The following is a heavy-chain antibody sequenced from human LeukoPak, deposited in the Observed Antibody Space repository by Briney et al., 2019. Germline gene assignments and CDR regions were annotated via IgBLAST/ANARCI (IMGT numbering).Heavy chain of an antibody. CDR1: GGSISSYY. J-gene: IGHJ1*01. V-gene: IGHV4-59*01. D-gene: IGHD4-23*01. Sequence: SETLSLTCTVSGGSISSYYWSWIRQPPGKGLEWIGYIYYSGSTNYNPSLKSRVTISVDTSKNQFSLKLSSVTAADTAVYYCARYDYGGNGYFQHWGQGTLVTVSS. CDR2: IYYSGST. CDR3: ARYDYGGNGYFQH.